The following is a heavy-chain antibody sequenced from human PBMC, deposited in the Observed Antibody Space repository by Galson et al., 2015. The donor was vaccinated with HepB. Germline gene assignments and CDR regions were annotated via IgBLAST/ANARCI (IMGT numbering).Heavy chain of an antibody. V-gene: IGHV3-23*01. CDR1: GFTLSYYG. J-gene: IGHJ4*02. Sequence: SLRLSCAASGFTLSYYGMTWVRQGPGKGLEWVSSMSDNGYRSYYADSVKGRFTISRDNSKNTVYLQMNSLRADDTALYYCFAVAVAGQFDYWGQGTLVTVSS. CDR3: FAVAVAGQFDY. CDR2: MSDNGYRS. D-gene: IGHD6-19*01.